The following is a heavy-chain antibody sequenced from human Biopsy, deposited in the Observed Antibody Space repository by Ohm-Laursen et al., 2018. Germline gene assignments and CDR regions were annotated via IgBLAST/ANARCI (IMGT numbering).Heavy chain of an antibody. CDR3: ASDRDSSGSFRWNH. D-gene: IGHD6-19*01. CDR2: IWYDGSKK. V-gene: IGHV3-33*01. CDR1: GLGFSTYG. J-gene: IGHJ5*02. Sequence: SLRLSCTASGLGFSTYGMHWVCQAPGKGLEWVAVIWYDGSKKYYADSVKGRFTITRDNSKNTLYLQMNSLRAEDTAVYYCASDRDSSGSFRWNHWGQGTLVTVSS.